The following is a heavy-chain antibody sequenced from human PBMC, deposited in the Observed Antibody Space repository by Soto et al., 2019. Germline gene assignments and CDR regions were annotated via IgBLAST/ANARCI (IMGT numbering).Heavy chain of an antibody. V-gene: IGHV4-59*01. Sequence: PSETLSLTCTVSGGSISSYYWSWIRQPPGKGLEWIGYIYYSGSTNYNPSLKSRVTISVDTSKNQFSLKLSSVTAADTAVYYCARDGRIVGAPYFDYWGQGTLVTVSS. J-gene: IGHJ4*02. D-gene: IGHD1-26*01. CDR1: GGSISSYY. CDR3: ARDGRIVGAPYFDY. CDR2: IYYSGST.